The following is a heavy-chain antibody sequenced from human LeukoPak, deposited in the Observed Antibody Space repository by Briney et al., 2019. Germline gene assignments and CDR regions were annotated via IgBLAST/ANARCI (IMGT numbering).Heavy chain of an antibody. J-gene: IGHJ4*02. CDR2: INYSGTT. CDR1: GDSISSSSNY. D-gene: IGHD3-10*01. V-gene: IGHV4-39*07. Sequence: SETLSLTCTVSGDSISSSSNYWGWIRQPPGKGLEWIGSINYSGTTYYNPSLKSRVTISVDKSKNQFSLKLSSVTAADTAVYYCARDSAGGSGSYSNYWGQGTLVTVPS. CDR3: ARDSAGGSGSYSNY.